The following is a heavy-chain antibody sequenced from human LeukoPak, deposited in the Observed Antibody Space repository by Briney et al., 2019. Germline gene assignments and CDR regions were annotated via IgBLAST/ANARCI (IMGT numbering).Heavy chain of an antibody. Sequence: GASVKVSCKASGYTFTNYDINWVRQATGQGLEGVGWVNPDSGNTGYAQKFQGRVTMTRNTSISTAYMELSSLRSDDTAVYYCARDLGRDIVVVPAATPYFDYWGQGTLVTVSS. CDR3: ARDLGRDIVVVPAATPYFDY. J-gene: IGHJ4*02. V-gene: IGHV1-8*01. D-gene: IGHD2-2*01. CDR1: GYTFTNYD. CDR2: VNPDSGNT.